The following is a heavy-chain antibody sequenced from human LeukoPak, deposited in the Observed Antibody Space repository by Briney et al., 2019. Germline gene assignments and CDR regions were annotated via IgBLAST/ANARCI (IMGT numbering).Heavy chain of an antibody. CDR2: IYYDGYP. CDR1: GASLSSYF. D-gene: IGHD3-22*01. CDR3: ARSSRYYDSSGIKTNWFDP. Sequence: KPSETLSLTCNVSGASLSSYFWSWIRQPPGKGLEWIGYIYYDGYPNYSPSLKSRVTMSVDTSSNQFSLKLSSVTAADTAVYYCARSSRYYDSSGIKTNWFDPWGQGTLVTVSS. J-gene: IGHJ5*02. V-gene: IGHV4-59*08.